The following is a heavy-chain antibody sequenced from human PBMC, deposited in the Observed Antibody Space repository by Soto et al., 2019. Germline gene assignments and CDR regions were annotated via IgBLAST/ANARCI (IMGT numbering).Heavy chain of an antibody. J-gene: IGHJ4*01. CDR1: GFTFHDYA. CDR2: ITWNSGSI. CDR3: AKDIREYSSGWTYFDY. Sequence: HPGGSLRLSCAASGFTFHDYAMHWVRQGQGKGLEWVSGITWNSGSIDYADSVKGRFTISRDNAKNPLYLQMNSLRPEDTALYYCAKDIREYSSGWTYFDYWGHGTLVTVSS. D-gene: IGHD6-19*01. V-gene: IGHV3-9*01.